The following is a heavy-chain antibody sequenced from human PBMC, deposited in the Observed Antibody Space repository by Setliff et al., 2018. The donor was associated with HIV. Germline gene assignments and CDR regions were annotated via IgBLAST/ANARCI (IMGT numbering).Heavy chain of an antibody. CDR1: GGSLSSSNW. D-gene: IGHD3-3*01. J-gene: IGHJ5*02. CDR2: IYHSGST. Sequence: LRRTLSLTCTVSGGSLSSSNWWSWVRQPPGKGLEWIGEIYHSGSTNYNPSLKSRVTISVDKSKNQFSLKMTSVTAADTAIYYCARVIGDDFWSGTSNWFDPWGQGTVVTVSS. V-gene: IGHV4-4*02. CDR3: ARVIGDDFWSGTSNWFDP.